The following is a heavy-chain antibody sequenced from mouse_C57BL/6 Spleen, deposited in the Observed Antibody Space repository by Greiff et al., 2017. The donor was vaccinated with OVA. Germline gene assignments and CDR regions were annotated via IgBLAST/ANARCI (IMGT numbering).Heavy chain of an antibody. CDR1: GFSLTSYG. J-gene: IGHJ4*01. Sequence: VQLMESGPGLVAPSQCLSISCTVSGFSLTSYGISWVRQPPGKGLEWLGVIWGDGSANYHSALISGLSISKDNSKIQFFLKLNSLQTDDTATYDGAKQDCTTVVPMDYWGQGTAVTVSS. V-gene: IGHV2-3*01. CDR3: AKQDCTTVVPMDY. CDR2: IWGDGSA. D-gene: IGHD1-1*01.